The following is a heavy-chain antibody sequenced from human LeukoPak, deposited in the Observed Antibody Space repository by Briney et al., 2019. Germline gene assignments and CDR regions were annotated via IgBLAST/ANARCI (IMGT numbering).Heavy chain of an antibody. CDR2: IWYDGSNK. D-gene: IGHD1-7*01. CDR1: GFTFSSYA. CDR3: ARGTSYYFDY. J-gene: IGHJ4*02. Sequence: PGRSLRLSCAASGFTFSSYAMHWVRQAPGKGLEWVAVIWYDGSNKYYADSVKGRFTISRDNSKNTLYLQMNSLRAEDTAVYYCARGTSYYFDYWGQGTLVTVSS. V-gene: IGHV3-33*08.